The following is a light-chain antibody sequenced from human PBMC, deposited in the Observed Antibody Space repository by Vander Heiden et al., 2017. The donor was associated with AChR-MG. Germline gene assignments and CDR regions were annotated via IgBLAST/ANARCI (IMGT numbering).Light chain of an antibody. Sequence: SYEVTQPPSVSVSAGQTATISCSADRLGSKYTSWYQRKTGQAPVLVIYRDKERPSGVSERFAGSSSGNTAILTISGAQAVDEADYYCQAWDNSLVIFGGGTKLTVL. CDR2: RDK. CDR1: RLGSKY. V-gene: IGLV3-1*01. J-gene: IGLJ2*01. CDR3: QAWDNSLVI.